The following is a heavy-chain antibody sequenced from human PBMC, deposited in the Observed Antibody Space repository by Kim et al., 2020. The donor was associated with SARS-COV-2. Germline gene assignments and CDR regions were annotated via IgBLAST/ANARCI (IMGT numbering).Heavy chain of an antibody. CDR1: GFTFDDYT. CDR3: AKGFSHGVVPAAIGY. Sequence: GGSLRLSCAASGFTFDDYTMHWVRQAPGKGLEWVSLISWDGGSTYYADSVKGRFTISRDNSKNSLYLQMNSLRTEDTALYYCAKGFSHGVVPAAIGYWGQGTLVTVSS. J-gene: IGHJ4*02. D-gene: IGHD2-2*02. V-gene: IGHV3-43*01. CDR2: ISWDGGST.